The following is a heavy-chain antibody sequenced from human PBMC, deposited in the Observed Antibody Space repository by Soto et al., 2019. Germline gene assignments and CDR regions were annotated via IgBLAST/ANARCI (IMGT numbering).Heavy chain of an antibody. Sequence: QVQLVQSGAEVKKPGASVKVSCKASGYTFTSYAMHWVRQAPGQRLEWMGWINAGNGNTKYSQKFQGRVTITRDTSASTAYMELSSLRSADTAVYYCARDPYIGWYFDYWGQGTLVTVSS. J-gene: IGHJ4*02. CDR2: INAGNGNT. D-gene: IGHD6-19*01. CDR1: GYTFTSYA. CDR3: ARDPYIGWYFDY. V-gene: IGHV1-3*01.